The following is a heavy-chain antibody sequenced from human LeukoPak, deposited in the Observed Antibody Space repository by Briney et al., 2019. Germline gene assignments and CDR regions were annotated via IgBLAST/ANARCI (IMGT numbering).Heavy chain of an antibody. D-gene: IGHD6-19*01. Sequence: GGSLRLSCAASGFTFSSYSMNWVRQAPGKGLEWVSSISSSSSYIYYADSVKGRFTISRDNAKISLYLQMNSLRAEDTAVYYCARDKLQWLVSPWGQGTLVTVSS. CDR2: ISSSSSYI. CDR1: GFTFSSYS. V-gene: IGHV3-21*01. J-gene: IGHJ5*02. CDR3: ARDKLQWLVSP.